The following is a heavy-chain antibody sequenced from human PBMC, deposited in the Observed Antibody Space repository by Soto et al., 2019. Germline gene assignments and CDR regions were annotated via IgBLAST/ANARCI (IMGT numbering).Heavy chain of an antibody. Sequence: EVELVESGGGLVQPGGSLRLSCAASGFPFSTYSMSWVRQAPGKGREWISYISASTLTTFYADSVKGRFTISRDTAQNSLYLQMNSLRDEDTAVYYCASAPQLVARAATGFDAWGQGTLVSVSS. D-gene: IGHD2-2*01. CDR2: ISASTLTT. J-gene: IGHJ1*01. CDR1: GFPFSTYS. CDR3: ASAPQLVARAATGFDA. V-gene: IGHV3-48*02.